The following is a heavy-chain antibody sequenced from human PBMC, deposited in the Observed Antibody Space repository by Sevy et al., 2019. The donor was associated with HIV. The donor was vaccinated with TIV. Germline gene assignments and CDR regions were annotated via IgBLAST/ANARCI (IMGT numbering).Heavy chain of an antibody. Sequence: GGSLRLSCAASGFTFSTYAMYWVRQAPGKGLEYVSAISGGGGNTYYGTSVKGRFTVSRDNAKNTLYLQMGSLRAEDMAVSFCARKYHDTSGYPRYSMDVWGQGTTVTVSS. V-gene: IGHV3-64*01. J-gene: IGHJ6*02. CDR2: ISGGGGNT. CDR3: ARKYHDTSGYPRYSMDV. CDR1: GFTFSTYA. D-gene: IGHD3-22*01.